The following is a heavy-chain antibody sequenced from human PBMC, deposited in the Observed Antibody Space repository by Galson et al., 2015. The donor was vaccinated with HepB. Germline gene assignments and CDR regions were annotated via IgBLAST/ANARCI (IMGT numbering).Heavy chain of an antibody. CDR1: GFTVSSNY. D-gene: IGHD5-18*01. CDR2: IYSGGST. CDR3: ARVARGYSYGYLDY. Sequence: SLRLSCAASGFTVSSNYMSWVRQAPGKGLEWVSVIYSGGSTYYADSVKGRFTISRDNSKNTLYLQMNSLRAEDTAVYYCARVARGYSYGYLDYWGQGTLVTVSS. V-gene: IGHV3-66*02. J-gene: IGHJ4*02.